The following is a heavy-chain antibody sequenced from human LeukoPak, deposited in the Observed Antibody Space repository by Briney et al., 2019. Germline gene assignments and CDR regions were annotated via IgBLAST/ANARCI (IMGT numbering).Heavy chain of an antibody. CDR2: IYTSGST. V-gene: IGHV4-61*02. Sequence: PSETLSLTCTVSGGSISSGSYYWSWIRQPAGKGLEWIGRIYTSGSTNYNPSLKSRVTISVDTSKNQFSLKLSSVTAADTAVYYCARDGTWGQGTLVTVSS. CDR1: GGSISSGSYY. D-gene: IGHD1-1*01. J-gene: IGHJ5*02. CDR3: ARDGT.